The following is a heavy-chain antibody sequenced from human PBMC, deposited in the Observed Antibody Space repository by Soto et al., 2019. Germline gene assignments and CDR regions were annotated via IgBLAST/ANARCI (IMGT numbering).Heavy chain of an antibody. CDR3: ASCSSWQGRWFDP. CDR1: GGSISSYY. V-gene: IGHV4-59*08. J-gene: IGHJ5*02. D-gene: IGHD6-13*01. CDR2: IYYSGST. Sequence: QVQLQESGPGLVKPAETLSLTCTVSGGSISSYYWSWIRQPPGKGLECIGYIYYSGSTNYNPSLKSRVTISVDTSKNQFSLKLSSVTAADTAVYYCASCSSWQGRWFDPWGQGTLVTVSS.